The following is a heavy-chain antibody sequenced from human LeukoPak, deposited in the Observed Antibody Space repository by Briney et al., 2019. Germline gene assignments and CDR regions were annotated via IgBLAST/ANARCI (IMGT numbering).Heavy chain of an antibody. Sequence: GGSLKLSCAASGFTFSSYAMSWVRQAPGKGLEWVSAISGSGGSTYYADSVKGRFTISRDNAKNSLYLQMNSLRAEDTAVYYCAGYSSSWYRWNWFDPWGQGTLVTVSS. CDR3: AGYSSSWYRWNWFDP. CDR1: GFTFSSYA. CDR2: ISGSGGST. V-gene: IGHV3-23*01. J-gene: IGHJ5*02. D-gene: IGHD6-13*01.